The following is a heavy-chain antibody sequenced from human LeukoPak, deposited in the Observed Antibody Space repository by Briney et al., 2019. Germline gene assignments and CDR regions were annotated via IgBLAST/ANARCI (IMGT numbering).Heavy chain of an antibody. CDR1: GYAIYSCGLP. V-gene: IGHV4-30-2*01. CDR2: IYDRGTA. Sequence: TLSLTCTVCGYAIYSCGLPWHWLRRERGRGLVWIECIYDRGTAPYNPALKSRFTNTVDRDKNRFLHKVTDLTAADTAVYYCAGSRQASGLFSSWGQGTLVVVSS. D-gene: IGHD3-10*01. J-gene: IGHJ5*02. CDR3: AGSRQASGLFSS.